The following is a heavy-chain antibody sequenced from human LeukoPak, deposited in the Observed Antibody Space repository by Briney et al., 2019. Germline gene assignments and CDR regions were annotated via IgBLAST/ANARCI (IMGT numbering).Heavy chain of an antibody. D-gene: IGHD3-22*01. Sequence: GGSLRLSCAASGFTFSSYSMNWVRQAPGKGLEWVSYISSSSSTIYYADSVKGRFTISRDNAKNSLYLQMNSLRAEDTALYYCAKAGSEYYDSSGYLGYWGQGTLVTVSS. J-gene: IGHJ4*02. CDR2: ISSSSSTI. CDR3: AKAGSEYYDSSGYLGY. V-gene: IGHV3-48*04. CDR1: GFTFSSYS.